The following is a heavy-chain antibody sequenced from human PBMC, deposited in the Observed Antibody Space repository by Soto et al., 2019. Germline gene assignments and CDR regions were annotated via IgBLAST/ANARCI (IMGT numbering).Heavy chain of an antibody. CDR2: IIPIFGTA. CDR3: ARDSGGDFWSGLYGMEV. D-gene: IGHD3-3*01. Sequence: SVKVSCKASGGTFSSYAISWVRQAPGQGLEWMGGIIPIFGTANYAQKFQGRVTITADESTSTAYMELSSLRSEDTAVYYCARDSGGDFWSGLYGMEVWGQGTTVTVS. CDR1: GGTFSSYA. J-gene: IGHJ6*02. V-gene: IGHV1-69*13.